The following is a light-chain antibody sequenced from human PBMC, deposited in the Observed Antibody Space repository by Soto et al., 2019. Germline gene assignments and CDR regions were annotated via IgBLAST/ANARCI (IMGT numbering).Light chain of an antibody. CDR2: DAS. Sequence: EIVLTQSPATLSLSPGERATLSCRTSQRVSSYLAWYQQRPGQPPRLPIYDASYRAAGIPDRFSGSGSGTDFTLTITSLEPEDFAVYYCQQRSNWPLTFGGGTKVDIK. CDR3: QQRSNWPLT. CDR1: QRVSSY. J-gene: IGKJ4*01. V-gene: IGKV3-11*01.